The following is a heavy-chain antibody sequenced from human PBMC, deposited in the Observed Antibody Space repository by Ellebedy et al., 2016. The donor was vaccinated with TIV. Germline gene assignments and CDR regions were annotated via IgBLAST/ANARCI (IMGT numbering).Heavy chain of an antibody. V-gene: IGHV3-23*01. Sequence: GGSLRLXXAASGFSFSNYAMSWVRQAPGKGLEWVSAISHSGGTTYFADSVKGRFSISRDNSKNTLYLQMNSLRADDTAVYFWAGGWGSSGFDPSTFHWGQGTLVTVSS. CDR3: AGGWGSSGFDPSTFH. CDR1: GFSFSNYA. CDR2: ISHSGGTT. D-gene: IGHD3-22*01. J-gene: IGHJ4*02.